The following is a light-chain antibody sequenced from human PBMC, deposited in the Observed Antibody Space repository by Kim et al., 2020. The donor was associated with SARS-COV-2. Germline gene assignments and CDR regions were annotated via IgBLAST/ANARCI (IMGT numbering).Light chain of an antibody. CDR2: AAS. CDR3: QQLNSYLMYT. V-gene: IGKV1-9*01. Sequence: ASVGDRVTITCRASQGISSYLAWYQQKPGKAPKLLIYAASTLQSGVPSRFSGSGSGTEFTLTISSLQPEDFATYYCQQLNSYLMYTFGQGTKLEIK. J-gene: IGKJ2*01. CDR1: QGISSY.